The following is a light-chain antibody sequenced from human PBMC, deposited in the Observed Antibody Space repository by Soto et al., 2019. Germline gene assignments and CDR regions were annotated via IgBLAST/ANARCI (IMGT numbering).Light chain of an antibody. Sequence: DIVLTQSPGTLSLSPGERAALSCGASQSVSNNFLAWYQQKPGQAPRLLISGASSRATAIPDRFSGSGSGTDFTLTITRVEPEDFAVYYCPQYGTSPLTFGGGTKVDI. V-gene: IGKV3-20*01. CDR3: PQYGTSPLT. CDR1: QSVSNNF. J-gene: IGKJ4*01. CDR2: GAS.